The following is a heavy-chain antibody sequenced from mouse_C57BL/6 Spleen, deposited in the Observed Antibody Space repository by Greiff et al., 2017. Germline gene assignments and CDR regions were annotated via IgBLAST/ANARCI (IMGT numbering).Heavy chain of an antibody. Sequence: VQVVESGAELVRPGTSVKVSCKASGYAFTNYLIEWVKQRPGQGLEWIGVINPGSGGTNYNEQFKGKATLTADKSSSTAYMQLSSLTSEDSAVYFCARSDGSSSWFAYWGQGTLVTVSA. CDR3: ARSDGSSSWFAY. D-gene: IGHD1-1*01. CDR1: GYAFTNYL. V-gene: IGHV1-54*01. J-gene: IGHJ3*01. CDR2: INPGSGGT.